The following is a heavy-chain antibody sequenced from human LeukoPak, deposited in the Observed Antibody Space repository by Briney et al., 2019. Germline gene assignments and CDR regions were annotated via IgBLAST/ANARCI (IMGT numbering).Heavy chain of an antibody. CDR3: ARVSGSRVGNFDF. CDR1: GGSINTYY. V-gene: IGHV4-59*01. CDR2: MYYSGST. J-gene: IGHJ4*02. Sequence: SETLALTCTVSGGSINTYYWSWIRQSPGKGLDWIGYMYYSGSTNYNPSLKSRVTISVDTSKNQFSLKLSSVTAADTAVYYCARVSGSRVGNFDFWGQGTLVTVSS. D-gene: IGHD3-10*01.